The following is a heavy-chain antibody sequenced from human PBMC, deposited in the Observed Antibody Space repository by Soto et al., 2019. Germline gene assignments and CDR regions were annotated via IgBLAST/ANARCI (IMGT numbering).Heavy chain of an antibody. CDR3: ARARYYFDY. V-gene: IGHV3-21*01. J-gene: IGHJ4*02. CDR2: ISSSSSYI. Sequence: GGSLRLSCAASGFTFSSYSMNWVRQAPGKGLEWVSSISSSSSYIYYADSVKGRFTISRDNAKNSLYLQMNSLRAEDTAVYYCARARYYFDYWGQGTLVTVSS. CDR1: GFTFSSYS.